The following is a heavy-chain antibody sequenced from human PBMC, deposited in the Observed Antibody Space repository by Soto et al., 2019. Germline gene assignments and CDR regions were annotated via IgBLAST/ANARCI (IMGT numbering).Heavy chain of an antibody. CDR1: GFTFSSYA. J-gene: IGHJ4*02. Sequence: PGGSLRLSCAASGFTFSSYAMSWVRQAPGKGLEWVSAISGSGGSTYYADSVKGRFTISRDNSKNTLYLQMNSLRAEDTAVYYCVKGGLWFGEGTFDYWGQGTLVTVSS. CDR2: ISGSGGST. D-gene: IGHD3-10*01. CDR3: VKGGLWFGEGTFDY. V-gene: IGHV3-23*01.